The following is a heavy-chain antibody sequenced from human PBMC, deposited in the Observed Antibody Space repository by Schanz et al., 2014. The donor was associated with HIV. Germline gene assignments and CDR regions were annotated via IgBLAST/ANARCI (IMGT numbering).Heavy chain of an antibody. CDR1: GFTFSYA. D-gene: IGHD1-20*01. CDR3: ARVLTLYNTSPLFY. V-gene: IGHV3-23*01. J-gene: IGHJ4*02. CDR2: ISGSGVST. Sequence: EVQLLESGGGLVQPGGSLRLSCAASGFTFSYAMSWVRQAPGKGLEWVSAISGSGVSTDYADSVKGRFTISRDNSKNTLYLHMNSLRAEDTAVYYCARVLTLYNTSPLFYWGQGTLVTVSS.